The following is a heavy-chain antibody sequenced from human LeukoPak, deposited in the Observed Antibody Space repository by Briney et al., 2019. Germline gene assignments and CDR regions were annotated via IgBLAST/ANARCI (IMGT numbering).Heavy chain of an antibody. CDR2: IESGGST. Sequence: PGGSLRLSCAASGFTFSSYAMSWVRQAPGKGLEWVSVIESGGSTYYADSVKGRFTVSRDNFQNTLYLQMNSLRAEDTAVYYCASQYSSSWFPFDYWGQGTLVTVSS. CDR3: ASQYSSSWFPFDY. V-gene: IGHV3-66*04. J-gene: IGHJ4*02. D-gene: IGHD6-13*01. CDR1: GFTFSSYA.